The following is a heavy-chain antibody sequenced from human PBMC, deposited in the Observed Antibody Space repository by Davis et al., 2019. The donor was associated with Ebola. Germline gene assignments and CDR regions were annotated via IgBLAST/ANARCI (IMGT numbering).Heavy chain of an antibody. CDR3: ARDNWGLGAVRSPGMDV. J-gene: IGHJ6*02. D-gene: IGHD7-27*01. Sequence: MPGGSLRLSCTVSGGSISSYYWSWIRQPPGKGLEWIGYIYYSGSTNYNPSLKSRVTISVDTSKNQFSLKLSSVTAADTAVYYCARDNWGLGAVRSPGMDVWGQGTTVTVSS. CDR1: GGSISSYY. V-gene: IGHV4-59*01. CDR2: IYYSGST.